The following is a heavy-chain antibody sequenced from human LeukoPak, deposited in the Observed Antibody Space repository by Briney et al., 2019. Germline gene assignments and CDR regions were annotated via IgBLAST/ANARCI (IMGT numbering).Heavy chain of an antibody. V-gene: IGHV4-34*01. CDR2: INHSGST. D-gene: IGHD2-2*01. CDR3: ARQYCSSISCYFDY. CDR1: GGSFSGYY. Sequence: PSETLSLTCAVYGGSFSGYYWSWIRQPPGKGLDWIGEINHSGSTNYNPSLKSRVTISVDTSKNQFSLKLSSVTAADTAVYYCARQYCSSISCYFDYWGQGTLVTVSS. J-gene: IGHJ4*02.